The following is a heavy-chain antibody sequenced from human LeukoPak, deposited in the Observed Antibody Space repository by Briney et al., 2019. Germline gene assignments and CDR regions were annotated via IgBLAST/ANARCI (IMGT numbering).Heavy chain of an antibody. CDR1: GYTFTSYY. J-gene: IGHJ6*03. CDR2: INPSGGST. CDR3: ATSGLFYYYMDV. V-gene: IGHV1-46*01. Sequence: ASVKVSCKASGYTFTSYYMHWVRQAPGQGLEWMGIINPSGGSTSYAQKFQGRVTMTRDMSTSTVYMELSSLRSEDTAVYYCATSGLFYYYMDVWGKETTVTISS.